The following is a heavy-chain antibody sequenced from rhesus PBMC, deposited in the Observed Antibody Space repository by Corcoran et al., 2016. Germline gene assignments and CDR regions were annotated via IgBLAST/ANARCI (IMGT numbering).Heavy chain of an antibody. J-gene: IGHJ6*01. D-gene: IGHD4-23*01. Sequence: QVQLQQWGEGLVKPSETLSLTCAVYGGSISSNYWSWIRQPPGKGLEWLGRIRSGGSTNYNPSLKSRVTSSIDTSKNPFSLKLSSVTAADTAVFYCARGDSHYSGLDSWGQGVVVTVSS. CDR3: ARGDSHYSGLDS. CDR1: GGSISSNY. V-gene: IGHV4-160*01. CDR2: IRSGGST.